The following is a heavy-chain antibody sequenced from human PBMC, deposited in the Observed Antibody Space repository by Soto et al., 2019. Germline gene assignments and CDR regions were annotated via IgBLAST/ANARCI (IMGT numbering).Heavy chain of an antibody. J-gene: IGHJ6*02. D-gene: IGHD3-10*01. CDR1: GGSISTNEW. CDR3: ARARTDGEGFDFYYGLDV. Sequence: QVQLQESGPRLVKPSGTLSLTCSVSGGSISTNEWWTWVRQSPGKTLEWIGDIYHGETTYNPALQSRVTISTDKSEKQFYLRLISATAADTAIYYCARARTDGEGFDFYYGLDVWGQGATVTVSS. CDR2: IYHGET. V-gene: IGHV4-4*02.